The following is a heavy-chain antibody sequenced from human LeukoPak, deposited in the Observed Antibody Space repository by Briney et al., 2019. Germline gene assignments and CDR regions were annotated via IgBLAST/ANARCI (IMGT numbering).Heavy chain of an antibody. CDR3: ARVTIYCSGGSCYLHYFDY. Sequence: ASVKVSCKASGYTFTGYYMHWVRQAPGQGLEWMGWINPNSGGTNYAQKFQGRVTMTRDTSISTAYMELSRLRSDDTAVYYCARVTIYCSGGSCYLHYFDYWGQGTLVTVSS. J-gene: IGHJ4*02. CDR1: GYTFTGYY. V-gene: IGHV1-2*02. CDR2: INPNSGGT. D-gene: IGHD2-15*01.